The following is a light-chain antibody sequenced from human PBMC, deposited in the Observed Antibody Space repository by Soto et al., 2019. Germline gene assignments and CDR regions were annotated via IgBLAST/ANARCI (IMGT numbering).Light chain of an antibody. J-gene: IGKJ1*01. CDR3: QQYGSSPQT. CDR1: QSVSSSY. Sequence: IVLTQSPGTLSLSQGERATLSCRASQSVSSSYLAWYQQKPGHAPRLLIYGASSRATGIPDRSSGSGSGTDFTLTISRLEPEDFAVYYCQQYGSSPQTFGQGTKVDI. V-gene: IGKV3-20*01. CDR2: GAS.